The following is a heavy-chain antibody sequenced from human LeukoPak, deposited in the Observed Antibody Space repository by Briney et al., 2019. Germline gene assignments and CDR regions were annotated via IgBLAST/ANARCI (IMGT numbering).Heavy chain of an antibody. Sequence: ESLKISCKGSGYSFTSYWIDWVRQMPGKGLEWTGTIYPGDSDTRYSPSFQGQVTISADKSISTAYLQWSSLKASDTAMYYCARWGLYCSGGSCYSGRGFDYWGQGTLVTVSS. D-gene: IGHD2-15*01. CDR1: GYSFTSYW. CDR2: IYPGDSDT. CDR3: ARWGLYCSGGSCYSGRGFDY. V-gene: IGHV5-51*01. J-gene: IGHJ4*02.